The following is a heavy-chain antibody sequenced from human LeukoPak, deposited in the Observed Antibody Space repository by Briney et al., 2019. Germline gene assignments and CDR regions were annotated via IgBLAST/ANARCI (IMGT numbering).Heavy chain of an antibody. CDR1: GGSVTSGGYY. CDR3: AGQLHTGSLSVPFDY. V-gene: IGHV4-61*02. J-gene: IGHJ4*02. Sequence: SETLSLTCSVSGGSVTSGGYYWSWIRQPAGKGLEWIGRFYSSGTTTYNPSLKSRVTISVNTSKRQLSLSLSSVTAADTAVYYCAGQLHTGSLSVPFDYWGQGVLVTVSS. D-gene: IGHD6-6*01. CDR2: FYSSGTT.